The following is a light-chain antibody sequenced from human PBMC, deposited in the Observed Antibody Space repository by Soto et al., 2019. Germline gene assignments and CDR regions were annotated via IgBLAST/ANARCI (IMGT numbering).Light chain of an antibody. CDR2: EVS. J-gene: IGLJ2*01. Sequence: QSVLTQPPSASGSPGQSVTISCTGTSSDVGGYNYVSRYQQHPGKAPKLMIYEVSKRPSGVPDRFSGSKSGNTASLTVSGLQAEDEADYYCSSYAGSTLFGGGTKLTVL. CDR3: SSYAGSTL. V-gene: IGLV2-8*01. CDR1: SSDVGGYNY.